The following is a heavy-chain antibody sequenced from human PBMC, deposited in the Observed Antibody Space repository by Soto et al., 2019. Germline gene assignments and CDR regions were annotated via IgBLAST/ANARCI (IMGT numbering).Heavy chain of an antibody. Sequence: SETLSLTCTVSGGSISSSSYYWGWIRQPPGKGLEWIGSIYYSGSTYYNPSLKSRVTISVDTSKNQFSLKLSSVTAADTAVYYCASRFPDSSSSLDYYYYMDVWGKGTTVTVSS. CDR1: GGSISSSSYY. V-gene: IGHV4-39*01. CDR3: ASRFPDSSSSLDYYYYMDV. J-gene: IGHJ6*03. CDR2: IYYSGST. D-gene: IGHD6-6*01.